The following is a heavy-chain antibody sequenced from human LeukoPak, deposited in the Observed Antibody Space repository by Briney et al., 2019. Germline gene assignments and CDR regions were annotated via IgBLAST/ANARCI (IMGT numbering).Heavy chain of an antibody. CDR2: INHSGST. CDR1: GGSFSGYY. V-gene: IGHV4-34*01. Sequence: SETLSLTCAVYGGSFSGYYWSWISQPPGKGLEWIWEINHSGSTNYNSTLKSRVTISVDTAKNQFSLKLSSVTAADTAVYYCASRYYYDSSGYFMDYWGQGTQVTVSS. D-gene: IGHD3-22*01. CDR3: ASRYYYDSSGYFMDY. J-gene: IGHJ4*02.